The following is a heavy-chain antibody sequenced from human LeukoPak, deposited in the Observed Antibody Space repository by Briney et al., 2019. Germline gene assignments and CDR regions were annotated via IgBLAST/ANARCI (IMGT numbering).Heavy chain of an antibody. CDR1: GFTFSSYE. Sequence: GGSLRLPCAASGFTFSSYEMNWVRQAPVKGLEWVSYISRSGSTRYYADSVKGRFTISRDNAKNSLYLQMNSLRAEDTAVYFRARSGYSYGQPFDYWGLGALVPVSS. CDR2: ISRSGSTR. V-gene: IGHV3-48*03. CDR3: ARSGYSYGQPFDY. D-gene: IGHD5-18*01. J-gene: IGHJ4*02.